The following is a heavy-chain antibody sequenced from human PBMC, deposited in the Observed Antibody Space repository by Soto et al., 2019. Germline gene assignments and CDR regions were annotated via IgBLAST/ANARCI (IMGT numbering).Heavy chain of an antibody. CDR3: ATPASTYYYDSSGRGGDYYYYGMDV. CDR1: GCSCAGYL. D-gene: IGHD3-22*01. Sequence: GDLQRISCKGSGCSCAGYLIGWVSQMHGKGLEWMGIIYPGDSDTRYSPSFQGQVTISADKSISTAYLQWSSLKASDTAMYYCATPASTYYYDSSGRGGDYYYYGMDVWGQGTKVTVSS. CDR2: IYPGDSDT. V-gene: IGHV5-51*01. J-gene: IGHJ6*02.